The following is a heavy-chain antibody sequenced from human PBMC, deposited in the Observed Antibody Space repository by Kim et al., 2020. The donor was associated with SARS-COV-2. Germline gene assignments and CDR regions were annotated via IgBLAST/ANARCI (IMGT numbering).Heavy chain of an antibody. CDR2: ISYDGSNK. CDR1: GFTFSSYG. D-gene: IGHD6-13*01. CDR3: ARDGSGSSSWDGYYYGMDV. J-gene: IGHJ6*02. Sequence: GGSLRLSCAASGFTFSSYGMHWVRQAPGKGLEWVAVISYDGSNKYYADSVKGRFTISRDNSKNTLYLQMNSLRAEDTAVYYCARDGSGSSSWDGYYYGMDVWGQGTTVTVSS. V-gene: IGHV3-33*05.